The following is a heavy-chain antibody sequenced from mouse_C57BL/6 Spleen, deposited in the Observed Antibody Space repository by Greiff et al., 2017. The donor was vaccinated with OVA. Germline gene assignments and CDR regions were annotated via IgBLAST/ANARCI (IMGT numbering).Heavy chain of an antibody. V-gene: IGHV5-17*01. D-gene: IGHD1-1*01. Sequence: EVKLMESGGGLVKPGGSLKLSCAASGFTFSDYGMHWVRQAPEKGLEWVAYISSGSSTIYYADTVKGRFTISRDNAKNTLFLQMTSLRSEDTAMYYCARILLLRQWGYFDVWGTGTTVTVSS. CDR2: ISSGSSTI. CDR3: ARILLLRQWGYFDV. CDR1: GFTFSDYG. J-gene: IGHJ1*03.